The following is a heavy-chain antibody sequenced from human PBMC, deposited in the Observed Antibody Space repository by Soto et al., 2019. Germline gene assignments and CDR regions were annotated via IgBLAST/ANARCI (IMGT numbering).Heavy chain of an antibody. V-gene: IGHV4-4*07. D-gene: IGHD1-26*01. CDR2: IYTSGST. CDR3: ARARIVGPNKWFDP. J-gene: IGHJ5*02. CDR1: GGSISSYY. Sequence: LSLTCTVSGGSISSYYWSWIRQPAGKGLEWIGRIYTSGSTNYNPSLKSRVTMSVDTSKNQFSLKLSSVTAADTAVYYCARARIVGPNKWFDPWGQGTLVTVSS.